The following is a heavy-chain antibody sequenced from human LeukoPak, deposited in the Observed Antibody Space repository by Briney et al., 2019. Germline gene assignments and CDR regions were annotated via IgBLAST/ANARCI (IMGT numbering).Heavy chain of an antibody. J-gene: IGHJ6*02. CDR3: ARDHLSGYYYYYGMDV. D-gene: IGHD5-12*01. CDR2: IYYSGST. V-gene: IGHV4-39*07. CDR1: GGSISSSSYY. Sequence: TSETLSLTCTVSGGSISSSSYYWGWIRRPPGKGLEWIGSIYYSGSTYYNPSLKSRVTISVDTSKNQFSLKLSSVTAADTAVYYCARDHLSGYYYYYGMDVWGQGTTVTVSS.